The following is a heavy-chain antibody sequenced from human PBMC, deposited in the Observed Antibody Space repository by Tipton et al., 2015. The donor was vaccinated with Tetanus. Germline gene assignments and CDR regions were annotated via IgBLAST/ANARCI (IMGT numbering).Heavy chain of an antibody. CDR3: ARGQAGGALGWNYFDY. V-gene: IGHV4-31*03. CDR2: IYNSGST. CDR1: GGPISTRGYY. J-gene: IGHJ4*02. Sequence: GLGKPSQTLSLTCTVSGGPISTRGYYWRWIRQHPGKGLEWIGDIYNSGSTYYNPSLKSRVTISVDTSENHFSLKLNSVTAADTAVYFCARGQAGGALGWNYFDYWGPGIQGTVSS. D-gene: IGHD2-15*01.